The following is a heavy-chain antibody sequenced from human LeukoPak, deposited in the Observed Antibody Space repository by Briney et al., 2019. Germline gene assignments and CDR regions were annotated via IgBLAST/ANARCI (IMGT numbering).Heavy chain of an antibody. D-gene: IGHD3-10*01. Sequence: ASVKVSCKASGYTFTGYYMHWVRQAPGQGLEWMGWINPNSGGTKYAQKFQGRVTMTRDASITTVYMELSSLRSDDTAVYYCARDYYGSGSYYQLGYWGQGTLVTVSS. J-gene: IGHJ4*02. CDR2: INPNSGGT. CDR1: GYTFTGYY. CDR3: ARDYYGSGSYYQLGY. V-gene: IGHV1-2*02.